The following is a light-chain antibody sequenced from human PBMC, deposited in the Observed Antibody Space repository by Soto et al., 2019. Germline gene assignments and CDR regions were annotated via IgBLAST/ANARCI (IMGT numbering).Light chain of an antibody. CDR3: SSYTSSSFYV. CDR1: SGDVGRYNF. CDR2: EVS. J-gene: IGLJ1*01. V-gene: IGLV2-8*01. Sequence: QSVLTQPPSASGSLGQSVTISCTGTSGDVGRYNFVSWYQQQPGKAPKVIINEVSKRPSGVPDRFSGSKSGDTASLTISGLQAEDEADYYCSSYTSSSFYVFGTGTKVTVL.